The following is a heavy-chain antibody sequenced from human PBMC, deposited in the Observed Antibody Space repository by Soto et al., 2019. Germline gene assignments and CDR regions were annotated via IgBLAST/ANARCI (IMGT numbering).Heavy chain of an antibody. D-gene: IGHD3-3*01. CDR3: ERDPDYDFWGHFDY. J-gene: IGHJ4*02. CDR1: GFTFSSYA. CDR2: ISYDGSNK. V-gene: IGHV3-30-3*01. Sequence: QVQLVESGGGVVQPGRSLRLSCAASGFTFSSYAMHWVRQAPGKGLEWVAVISYDGSNKYYADSVKGRFTISRDNSKNPLYLQMNSLRAEDTAVYYCERDPDYDFWGHFDYWGQGTLVTVSS.